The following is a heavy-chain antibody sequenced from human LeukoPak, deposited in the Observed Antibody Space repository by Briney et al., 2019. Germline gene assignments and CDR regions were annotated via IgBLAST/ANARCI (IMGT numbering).Heavy chain of an antibody. CDR3: AKGGIVGGKIDY. V-gene: IGHV3-23*01. CDR2: ISGSGGST. CDR1: GFTFSSYA. Sequence: PGGSLRLSCAASGFTFSSYAMSWVRQAPGKGLEWVSVISGSGGSTNYADSVKGRFTISRDNSKNTLYLQMNSLRAEDTAVYYCAKGGIVGGKIDYWGQGTLVTVSS. J-gene: IGHJ4*02. D-gene: IGHD1-26*01.